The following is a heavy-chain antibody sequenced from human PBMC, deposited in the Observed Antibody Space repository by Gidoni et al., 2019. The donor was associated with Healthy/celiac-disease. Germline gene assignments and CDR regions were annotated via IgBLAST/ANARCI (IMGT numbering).Heavy chain of an antibody. CDR2: ISWNSGSI. V-gene: IGHV3-9*01. CDR1: GFTFDDYA. Sequence: EVQLVESGGGLVQPGRSLRLSCAASGFTFDDYAMHWVRQAPGKGLEWVSGISWNSGSIGYADSVKGRFTISRDNAKNSLYLQMNSLRAEDTALYYCAKDIHYDILTGVDYWGQGTLVTVSS. D-gene: IGHD3-9*01. CDR3: AKDIHYDILTGVDY. J-gene: IGHJ4*02.